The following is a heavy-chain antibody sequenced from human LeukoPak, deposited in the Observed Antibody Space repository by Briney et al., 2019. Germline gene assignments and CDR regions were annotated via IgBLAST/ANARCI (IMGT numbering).Heavy chain of an antibody. Sequence: ASVKVSCKASGYTFTSYGISWVRQAPGQGLDWMGWISAYNGNTNYAQKLQGRVTMTTETSTSTAYMELRSLRSDDTAVYYCARRTMVRETFAYWGQGTLVTVSS. CDR3: ARRTMVRETFAY. V-gene: IGHV1-18*01. CDR2: ISAYNGNT. J-gene: IGHJ4*02. D-gene: IGHD3-10*01. CDR1: GYTFTSYG.